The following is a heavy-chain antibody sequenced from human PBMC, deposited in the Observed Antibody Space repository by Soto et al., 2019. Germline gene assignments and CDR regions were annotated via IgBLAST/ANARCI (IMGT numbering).Heavy chain of an antibody. CDR1: GFTTSRLA. CDR3: AKDQTPGYAADWAVGYYFHF. V-gene: IGHV3-23*01. J-gene: IGHJ4*02. D-gene: IGHD3-9*01. CDR2: ISSTGGRT. Sequence: RGSLRLSCAVSGFTTSRLAMSWVRQAPGKGLEWVSAISSTGGRTYYAESVKGRFTISRDTSKNTFYLQMHSLRAEDTAVYFCAKDQTPGYAADWAVGYYFHFWGQGTLVTVSS.